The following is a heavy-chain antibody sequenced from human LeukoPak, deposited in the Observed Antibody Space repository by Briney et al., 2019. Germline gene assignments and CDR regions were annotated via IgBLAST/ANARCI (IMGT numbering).Heavy chain of an antibody. CDR3: ARDPAVGNYVAYYYYMDV. Sequence: SGGSLRLSCAASGFTFSSYWMHWVRQAPGKGLVWVSRINSDGSSTSYADSVKGRFTISRDNAKNTLYLQMNSLRAEDTAVYYCARDPAVGNYVAYYYYMDVWGKGTTVTVSS. J-gene: IGHJ6*03. CDR2: INSDGSST. V-gene: IGHV3-74*01. CDR1: GFTFSSYW. D-gene: IGHD4-11*01.